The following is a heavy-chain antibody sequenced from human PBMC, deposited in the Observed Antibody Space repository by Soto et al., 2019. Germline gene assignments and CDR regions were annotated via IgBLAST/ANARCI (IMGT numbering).Heavy chain of an antibody. CDR2: ISYDGSNK. CDR3: AKDGEQQLVLYYYYGMDV. Sequence: SVRISWAASGFTFISYGMHWVRQAPGKGLEWVAVISYDGSNKYYADSVKGRFTISRDNSKNTLYLQMNSLRAEDTAVYYCAKDGEQQLVLYYYYGMDVWGQGTTVTVSS. J-gene: IGHJ6*02. D-gene: IGHD6-13*01. CDR1: GFTFISYG. V-gene: IGHV3-30*18.